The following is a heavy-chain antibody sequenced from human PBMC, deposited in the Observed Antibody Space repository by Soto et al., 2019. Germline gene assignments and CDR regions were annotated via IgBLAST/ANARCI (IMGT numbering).Heavy chain of an antibody. J-gene: IGHJ4*02. V-gene: IGHV1-18*01. CDR2: ISCDNGDT. CDR1: GYTFNYYG. Sequence: QVQLVQSGAEVKNPGASVKVSCQASGYTFNYYGISWVRQAPGQGPEWMGWISCDNGDTSYAQNFQGRVPLTTDTSTSTVDMELRSLRSADTAVYYCARKPTGHPYDYWGQGTLVTVSS. CDR3: ARKPTGHPYDY. D-gene: IGHD1-1*01.